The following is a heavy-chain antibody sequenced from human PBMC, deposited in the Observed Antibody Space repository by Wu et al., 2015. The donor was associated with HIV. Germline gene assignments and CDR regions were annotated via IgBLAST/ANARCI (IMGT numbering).Heavy chain of an antibody. J-gene: IGHJ6*03. D-gene: IGHD3-10*01. V-gene: IGHV1-18*01. CDR2: ISAYNGNT. Sequence: QVQLVQSGAEVKKPGASVKVSCKASGYTFTSYGISWVRQAPGQGLEWMGWISAYNGNTNYAQKLQGRVTMTTDTSTSTAYMELRSLRSDDTAVYYCARRRKVGGFGGGGYYYYYSGRRGDKGTTVHRL. CDR3: ARRRKVGGFGGGGYYYYYSGRR. CDR1: GYTFTSYG.